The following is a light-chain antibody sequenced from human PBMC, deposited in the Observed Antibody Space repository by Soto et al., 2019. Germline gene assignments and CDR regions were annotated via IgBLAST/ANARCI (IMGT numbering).Light chain of an antibody. CDR1: QSVSSSY. CDR2: GAS. V-gene: IGKV3-20*01. J-gene: IGKJ1*01. CDR3: QQYNNWPQT. Sequence: EIVLTQSPGTLSLSPGERATVSCRASQSVSSSYLAWYQPKPGQAPRLLIYGASSRATGIPDRFSGSGSGTDFTLTISRLEPEDFAVYYCQQYNNWPQTFGQGTKVDIK.